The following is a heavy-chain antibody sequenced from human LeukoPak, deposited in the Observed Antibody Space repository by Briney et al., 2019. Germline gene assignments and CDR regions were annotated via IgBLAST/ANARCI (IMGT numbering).Heavy chain of an antibody. CDR2: IYYSGST. J-gene: IGHJ4*02. CDR1: GGSISSYY. Sequence: PSETLSLTCTVSGGSISSYYWSWIRQPPGKGLEWNGYIYYSGSTNYNPSLKSRVTISVDTSKNQFSLKLSSVTAADTAVYYCARLGYYDSSGYQAYYFDYWGQGTLVTVSS. D-gene: IGHD3-22*01. CDR3: ARLGYYDSSGYQAYYFDY. V-gene: IGHV4-59*08.